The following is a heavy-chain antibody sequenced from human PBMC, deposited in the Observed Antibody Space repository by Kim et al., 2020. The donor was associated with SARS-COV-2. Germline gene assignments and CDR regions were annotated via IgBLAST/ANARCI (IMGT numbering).Heavy chain of an antibody. D-gene: IGHD3-22*01. Sequence: SETLSLTCTVSGGSISSGGYYWSWIRQHPGKGLEWIGYIYYSGSTYYNPSLKSRVTISVDTSKNQFSLKLSSVTAADTAVYYCARGYDSSGYIHWGQGTLVTVSS. V-gene: IGHV4-31*03. J-gene: IGHJ4*02. CDR2: IYYSGST. CDR1: GGSISSGGYY. CDR3: ARGYDSSGYIH.